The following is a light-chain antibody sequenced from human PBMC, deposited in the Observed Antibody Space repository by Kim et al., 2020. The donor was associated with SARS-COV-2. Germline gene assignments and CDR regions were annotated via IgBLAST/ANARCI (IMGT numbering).Light chain of an antibody. CDR3: QAWDRSTAWV. CDR1: KLGEKY. Sequence: SYELTQPPSMSVSPGQTATITCSGDKLGEKYAQXYQQKPGQSPLLVIYHDRKRPSGIPERFSGSNSETTATLTISGAQAIDEADYYCQAWDRSTAWVFGG. J-gene: IGLJ3*02. V-gene: IGLV3-1*01. CDR2: HDR.